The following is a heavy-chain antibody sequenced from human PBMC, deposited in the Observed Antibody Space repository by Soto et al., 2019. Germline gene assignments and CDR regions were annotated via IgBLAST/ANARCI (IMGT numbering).Heavy chain of an antibody. CDR1: RCSFITDS. CDR2: ISASGDTT. Sequence: GALRLSCPDSRCSFITDSMNLVRLAPGNRLEWLSFISASGDTTYYADSVKGRFTISRDNPKNTLYLQMNSLRAEDTAVYYCARDPQRGQYRRKNWFDPWGQGTLVTVSS. V-gene: IGHV3-23*01. J-gene: IGHJ5*02. CDR3: ARDPQRGQYRRKNWFDP. D-gene: IGHD4-4*01.